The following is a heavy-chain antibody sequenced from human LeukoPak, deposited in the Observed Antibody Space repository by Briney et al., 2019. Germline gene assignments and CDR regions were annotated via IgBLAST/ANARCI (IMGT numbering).Heavy chain of an antibody. J-gene: IGHJ4*02. CDR1: GFTFSSYA. V-gene: IGHV3-30-3*01. Sequence: PGRSLRLSCAASGFTFSSYAMHWVRQAPGKGLEWVAVISYDGSNKYYADSVKGRFTISRDNSKNTLYLQMNSLRAEDTAVYYCARDFGKTVTSSGGFDYWGQGTLVTVSS. CDR2: ISYDGSNK. CDR3: ARDFGKTVTSSGGFDY. D-gene: IGHD4-17*01.